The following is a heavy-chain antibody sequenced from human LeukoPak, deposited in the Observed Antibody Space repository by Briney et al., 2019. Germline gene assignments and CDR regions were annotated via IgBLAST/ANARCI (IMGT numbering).Heavy chain of an antibody. J-gene: IGHJ6*04. CDR1: GYTFTTLG. CDR3: ARDRLYYYGSGLQPDYYYYGMDV. V-gene: IGHV1-18*01. CDR2: NSSYKGET. Sequence: ASVKVSCQASGYTFTTLGISWVGHAPGQGLGWMGWNSSYKGETNYAQKLQGRVTMTTDTSTSTAYMELRSLRSDDTAVYYCARDRLYYYGSGLQPDYYYYGMDVWGKGTTVTVSS. D-gene: IGHD3-10*01.